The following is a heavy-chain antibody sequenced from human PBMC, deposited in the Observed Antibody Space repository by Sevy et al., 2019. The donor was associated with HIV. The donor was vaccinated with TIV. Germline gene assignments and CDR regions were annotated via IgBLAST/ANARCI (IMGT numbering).Heavy chain of an antibody. CDR3: TTDERFWSGYYNYYYYYGMDV. CDR2: IKSKTDGGTT. CDR1: GFTFSNAW. Sequence: GGSLRLSCAASGFTFSNAWMSWVRQAPGKGLEWVGRIKSKTDGGTTDDAAPVKGRFTIPRDDSKNTLYLQMNSLKTEDTAVYYCTTDERFWSGYYNYYYYYGMDVWGQGTTVTVSS. D-gene: IGHD3-3*01. V-gene: IGHV3-15*01. J-gene: IGHJ6*02.